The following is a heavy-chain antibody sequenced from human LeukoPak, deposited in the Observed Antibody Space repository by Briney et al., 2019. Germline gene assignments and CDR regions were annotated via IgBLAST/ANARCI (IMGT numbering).Heavy chain of an antibody. Sequence: PGGSLRLSCAVSGITLTNYGMTWVRQAPGKGLEWVAGVSDSGGSTNYADSVKGRFTISRDNPKHTLYLQMHSLRAEDTAVYFCAKRGVVIRVILVGFHKEAYYFDSWGQGALVTVSS. CDR2: VSDSGGST. CDR1: GITLTNYG. D-gene: IGHD3-22*01. CDR3: AKRGVVIRVILVGFHKEAYYFDS. V-gene: IGHV3-23*01. J-gene: IGHJ4*02.